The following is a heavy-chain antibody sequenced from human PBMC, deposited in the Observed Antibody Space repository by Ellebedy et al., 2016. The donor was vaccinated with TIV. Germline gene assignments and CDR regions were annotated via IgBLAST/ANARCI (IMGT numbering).Heavy chain of an antibody. CDR3: AKSYSNSPNFYYHHGLDV. V-gene: IGHV3-30-3*01. CDR2: ISYDGDTQ. CDR1: GFTFSSYA. J-gene: IGHJ6*02. D-gene: IGHD4-11*01. Sequence: GESLKISCAASGFTFSSYAMHWVRQAPGKGLEWVAVISYDGDTQRYPESVKGRFTISRDNSENTLYLQMNSLRAEDTAVYECAKSYSNSPNFYYHHGLDVWGQGTTVTVSS.